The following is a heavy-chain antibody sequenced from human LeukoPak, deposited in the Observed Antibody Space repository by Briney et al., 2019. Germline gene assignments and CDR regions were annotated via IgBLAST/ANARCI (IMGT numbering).Heavy chain of an antibody. Sequence: GGSLRLSCAASGFTFSTYAMYWVRQAPVKGLEWVSVIGGSGGSTYYADSVKGRFTISRDTSKNTLYLQMNSLRAEDTAVYYCAKGAGIVVPGTILHWGQGILVIVSS. CDR2: IGGSGGST. CDR1: GFTFSTYA. J-gene: IGHJ4*02. CDR3: AKGAGIVVPGTILH. V-gene: IGHV3-23*01. D-gene: IGHD6-19*01.